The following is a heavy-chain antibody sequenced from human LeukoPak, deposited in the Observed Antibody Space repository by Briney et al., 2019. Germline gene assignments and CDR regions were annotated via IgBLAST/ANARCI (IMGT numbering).Heavy chain of an antibody. Sequence: WASVKVSCTASGYTFTGYYMHWVRQAPGLGLEWMGWINPNSGGTNYAQKFQGRVTMTRDTSISTAYMELSRVTSDDTAVYYCARRRDDAFDIWGQGTMVTVSS. V-gene: IGHV1-2*02. CDR3: ARRRDDAFDI. J-gene: IGHJ3*02. CDR2: INPNSGGT. CDR1: GYTFTGYY.